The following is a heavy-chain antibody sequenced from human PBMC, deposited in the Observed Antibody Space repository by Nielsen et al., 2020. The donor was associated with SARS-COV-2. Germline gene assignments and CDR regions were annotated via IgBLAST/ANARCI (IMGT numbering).Heavy chain of an antibody. J-gene: IGHJ4*02. V-gene: IGHV3-13*04. CDR3: ARSTYYYGSGSYYFDY. Sequence: GGSLRLSCAASGFTFSSYDMHWVRQATGKGLEWVSAIGTAGDTYYPGSVKGRFTISRDNSKNTLYLQMNSLRAEDTAVYYCARSTYYYGSGSYYFDYWGQGTLVTVSS. D-gene: IGHD3-10*01. CDR1: GFTFSSYD. CDR2: IGTAGDT.